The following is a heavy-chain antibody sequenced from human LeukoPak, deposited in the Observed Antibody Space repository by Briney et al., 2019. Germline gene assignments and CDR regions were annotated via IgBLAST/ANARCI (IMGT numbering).Heavy chain of an antibody. CDR3: ARVDYDILTGYYKGYYYYYMDV. CDR1: GYTFTSYG. Sequence: ASVKVSCKASGYTFTSYGINWVRQAPGQGLEWMGWISAYNGNTNYAQKLQGRVTMTTDTSTSTAYMELRSLRSDDTAVYYCARVDYDILTGYYKGYYYYYMDVWGKGTTVTVSS. CDR2: ISAYNGNT. J-gene: IGHJ6*03. D-gene: IGHD3-9*01. V-gene: IGHV1-18*01.